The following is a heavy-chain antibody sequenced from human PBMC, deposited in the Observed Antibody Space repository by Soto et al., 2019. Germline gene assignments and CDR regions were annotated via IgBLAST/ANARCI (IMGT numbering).Heavy chain of an antibody. J-gene: IGHJ4*02. CDR3: AHRRWGTTVTYFDY. V-gene: IGHV2-5*02. CDR1: GFSLSTSGVG. Sequence: QITLKESGPTLVKPTQTLTLTCTFSGFSLSTSGVGVGWIRQPPGKALEWLALIYWDDDKRYSPSLKSRLTITKDTSKNKVVLTLTNMDPVDTATYYCAHRRWGTTVTYFDYWGQGTLVTVSS. CDR2: IYWDDDK. D-gene: IGHD4-4*01.